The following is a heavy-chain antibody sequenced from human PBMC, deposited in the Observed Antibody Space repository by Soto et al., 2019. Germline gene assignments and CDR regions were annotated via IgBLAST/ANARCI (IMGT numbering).Heavy chain of an antibody. J-gene: IGHJ6*02. V-gene: IGHV4-59*01. CDR3: ARASYYYGMDV. CDR2: IYYSGST. Sequence: NPSETLSLTCTVSGGSISSYYWSWIRQPPGKGLEWIGYIYYSGSTNYNPSLKSRVTISVDTSKNQFSLKLSSVTAADTAVYYCARASYYYGMDVWGQGTTVTVSS. CDR1: GGSISSYY.